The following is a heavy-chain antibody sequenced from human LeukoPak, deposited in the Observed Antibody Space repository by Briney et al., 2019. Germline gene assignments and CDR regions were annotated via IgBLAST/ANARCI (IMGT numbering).Heavy chain of an antibody. V-gene: IGHV3-23*01. D-gene: IGHD5/OR15-5a*01. Sequence: QPGGSLRLSCAASGFTFSSYAMSWVRQAPGKGLEWVSAISGPAGSWDYADSVKGRFTISRDNPKNTLFLQMNSLRAEDTAIYYCAKKVGLVSAPLYYFDVWGQGTLVTVSS. CDR3: AKKVGLVSAPLYYFDV. CDR2: ISGPAGSW. J-gene: IGHJ4*02. CDR1: GFTFSSYA.